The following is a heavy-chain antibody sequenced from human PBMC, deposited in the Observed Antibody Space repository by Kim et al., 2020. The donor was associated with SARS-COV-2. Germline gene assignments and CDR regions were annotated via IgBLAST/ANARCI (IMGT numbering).Heavy chain of an antibody. Sequence: GGSLRLSCAASGFTFSSYGMHWVRQAPGKGLEWVAVIWYDGSNKYYADSVKGRFTISRDNSKNTLYLQMNSLRVEDTAVYYCARDKVWFDPWGQGTLVTVSS. CDR2: IWYDGSNK. V-gene: IGHV3-33*08. CDR1: GFTFSSYG. J-gene: IGHJ5*02. CDR3: ARDKVWFDP.